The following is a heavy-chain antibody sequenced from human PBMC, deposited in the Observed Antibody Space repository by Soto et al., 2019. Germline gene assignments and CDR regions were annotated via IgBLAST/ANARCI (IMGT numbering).Heavy chain of an antibody. Sequence: SETLSLTCTVSGGSISSSSYYWGWIRQPPGKGLEWIGSIYYSGSTYYNPSLKSRVTISVDTSKNQFSLKLSSVTAADTAVYYCAVVTIKGWFDPWGQGTLVTVSS. V-gene: IGHV4-39*01. CDR2: IYYSGST. CDR1: GGSISSSSYY. D-gene: IGHD2-15*01. CDR3: AVVTIKGWFDP. J-gene: IGHJ5*02.